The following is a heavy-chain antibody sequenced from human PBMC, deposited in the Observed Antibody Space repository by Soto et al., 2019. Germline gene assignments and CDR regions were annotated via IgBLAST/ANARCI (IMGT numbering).Heavy chain of an antibody. D-gene: IGHD3-10*02. CDR3: ARDRLFGTYYYYGMDV. Sequence: SETLSLTCTVPGGSISSYYWSWIRQPPGKGLECIGYIYYSGSTNYNPSLKSRVTISVDTSKNQFSLKLSSVTAADTALYYCARDRLFGTYYYYGMDVWGQAFRVT. CDR1: GGSISSYY. CDR2: IYYSGST. V-gene: IGHV4-59*01. J-gene: IGHJ6*02.